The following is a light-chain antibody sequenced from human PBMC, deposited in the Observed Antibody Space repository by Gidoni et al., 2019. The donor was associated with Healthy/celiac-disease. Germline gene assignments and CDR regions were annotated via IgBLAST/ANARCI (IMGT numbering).Light chain of an antibody. CDR2: WAS. J-gene: IGKJ2*01. V-gene: IGKV4-1*01. Sequence: DIVMTQSPDSLAVSRGERATINGKSSQSVLYSSNNKNYLAWYQQKPGQPPKLLIYWASTRESGVPDRFSGSGSGTDFTLTISSLQAEDVAVYYCQQYYSTPLTFGQGTKLEIK. CDR3: QQYYSTPLT. CDR1: QSVLYSSNNKNY.